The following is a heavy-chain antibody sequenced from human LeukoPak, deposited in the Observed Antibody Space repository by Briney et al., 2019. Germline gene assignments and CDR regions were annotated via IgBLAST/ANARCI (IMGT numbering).Heavy chain of an antibody. CDR3: ARHRGVSSDLFDL. V-gene: IGHV4-59*08. J-gene: IGHJ2*01. CDR2: ISYIGST. Sequence: PSETLSLTCTVSGGSISSSYWSWIRQSPGKGLEWIGYISYIGSTNYNPSLKSRVTISMDTSRNHLSLKLSSVTAADTAVYYCARHRGVSSDLFDLWGPGTLVTVSS. D-gene: IGHD6-19*01. CDR1: GGSISSSY.